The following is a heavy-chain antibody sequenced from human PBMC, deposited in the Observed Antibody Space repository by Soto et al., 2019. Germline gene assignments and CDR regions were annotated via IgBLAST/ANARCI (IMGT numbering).Heavy chain of an antibody. CDR3: ASVRIQLWSQGFSFFDY. CDR1: GGSFSCYY. V-gene: IGHV4-34*01. D-gene: IGHD5-18*01. J-gene: IGHJ4*02. Sequence: SETLSLICAVYGGSFSCYYWSWIRQPPGKGLEWSGEINHSGSTNYNPSLKSRVTISVDTSKNQFSLKLSSVTAADTAVYYCASVRIQLWSQGFSFFDYWGQGTLVTVYS. CDR2: INHSGST.